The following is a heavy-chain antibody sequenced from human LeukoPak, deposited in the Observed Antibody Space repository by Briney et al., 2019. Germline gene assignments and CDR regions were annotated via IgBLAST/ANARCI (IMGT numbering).Heavy chain of an antibody. Sequence: GGSLRLSCTASGFTFDDYAMSWVRQAPGKGLEWVGFIRIKGYGGTTEYAASVKGRFTISRDDSKSIAYLQMNSLKTDDTAVYFCTTYVLGANYYYMDVWGKGTTVTVSS. V-gene: IGHV3-49*04. CDR3: TTYVLGANYYYMDV. CDR1: GFTFDDYA. CDR2: IRIKGYGGTT. J-gene: IGHJ6*03. D-gene: IGHD3-16*01.